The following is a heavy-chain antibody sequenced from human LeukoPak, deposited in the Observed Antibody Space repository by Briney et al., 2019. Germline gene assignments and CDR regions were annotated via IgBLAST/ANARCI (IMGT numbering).Heavy chain of an antibody. J-gene: IGHJ4*02. CDR1: GGSISSGGYS. Sequence: PSETLSLTCTVSGGSISSGGYSWSWIRQPPGKGLEWIGYIYQSGSTYYNPSLKSRVTISMHTSKDQISLKLSSVTAADTAVYYCAGGPYNDFWSDYSRPLGYWGQGTLVTVSS. D-gene: IGHD3-3*01. CDR3: AGGPYNDFWSDYSRPLGY. CDR2: IYQSGST. V-gene: IGHV4-30-2*01.